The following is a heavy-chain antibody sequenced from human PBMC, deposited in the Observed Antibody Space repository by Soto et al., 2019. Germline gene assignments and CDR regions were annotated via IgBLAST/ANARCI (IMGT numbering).Heavy chain of an antibody. CDR2: ISYDGSDK. D-gene: IGHD5-18*01. J-gene: IGHJ3*01. CDR3: AKERRYSFDALDL. CDR1: GVTFNFLC. Sequence: GGLRLSCDASGVTFNFLCILLDPQAPGKGLEWVAVISYDGSDKYYADSVRGRFTISRDNTKNTVWLQMNSLRGEDTAVYYCAKERRYSFDALDLWGQGTLVTVSS. V-gene: IGHV3-30*18.